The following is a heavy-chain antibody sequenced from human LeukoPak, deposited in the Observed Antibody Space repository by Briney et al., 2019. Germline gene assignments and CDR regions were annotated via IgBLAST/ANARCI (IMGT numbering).Heavy chain of an antibody. V-gene: IGHV1-2*02. CDR3: ARDFNALLVDY. CDR2: INPNNGGT. J-gene: IGHJ4*02. Sequence: ASVKVSCKASGYTFTGYFIHWVRQAPGQGLEWMGWINPNNGGTNYAQKFQGRVTMTRDTSISTAYMELSRLRSDDTAVYYCARDFNALLVDYWGQGTLVTVSS. CDR1: GYTFTGYF. D-gene: IGHD1-26*01.